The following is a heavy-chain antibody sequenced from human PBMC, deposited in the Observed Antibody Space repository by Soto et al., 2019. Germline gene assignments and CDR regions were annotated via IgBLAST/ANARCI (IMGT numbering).Heavy chain of an antibody. Sequence: PSETLSLTCTVSGGSISSYYWSWIRQPPGKGLEWIGYIYYSGSTNYNPSLKSRVTISVDTSKNQFSLKLSSVTAADTAVYYCARGGSGSARWYFDLWGRGTLVTVSS. CDR3: ARGGSGSARWYFDL. CDR2: IYYSGST. D-gene: IGHD1-26*01. V-gene: IGHV4-59*01. CDR1: GGSISSYY. J-gene: IGHJ2*01.